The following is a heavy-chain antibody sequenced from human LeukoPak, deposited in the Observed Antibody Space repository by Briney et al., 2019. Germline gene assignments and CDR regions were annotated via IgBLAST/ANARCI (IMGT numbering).Heavy chain of an antibody. V-gene: IGHV3-30*02. J-gene: IGHJ4*02. CDR1: GFTFSSYG. CDR2: IRYDGSYQ. D-gene: IGHD5-24*01. CDR3: AKLATITRYFDY. Sequence: GGSLTLSCAASGFTFSSYGMDWVRQAPAKGLDWVATIRYDGSYQWYAQSVKGRFTISRDNSKNTLYLQMNSLRAEDTAVYYCAKLATITRYFDYWGQGTLVTVSS.